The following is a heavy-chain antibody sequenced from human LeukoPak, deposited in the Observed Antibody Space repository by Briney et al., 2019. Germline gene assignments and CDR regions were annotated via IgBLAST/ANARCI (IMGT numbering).Heavy chain of an antibody. CDR1: GFTFSSYG. CDR2: KWYDGSNK. Sequence: PGRSLRLSCAASGFTFSSYGMHWVRQAPGKGLEWVAVKWYDGSNKYYADSVKGRFTISRDNSKNTLYLQMNSLRAEDTALYYCAKDPPRGYAMDVWGQGTTVTVS. J-gene: IGHJ6*02. V-gene: IGHV3-33*06. CDR3: AKDPPRGYAMDV. D-gene: IGHD5-12*01.